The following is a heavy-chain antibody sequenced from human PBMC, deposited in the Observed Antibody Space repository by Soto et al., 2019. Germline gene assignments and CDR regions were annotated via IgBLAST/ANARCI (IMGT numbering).Heavy chain of an antibody. V-gene: IGHV1-18*01. CDR2: ISAYNGNT. D-gene: IGHD1-26*01. CDR3: ARDDFSRSGSYDYGYGMDV. CDR1: GYTFTSYG. Sequence: QVQLVQSGAEVKKPGASVKVSCKASGYTFTSYGISWVRQAPGQGLEWMGWISAYNGNTNYAQKLQGRVTMTTDTSTSTAYLELRSLRSDDTAVYYCARDDFSRSGSYDYGYGMDVWGQGTTVTVSS. J-gene: IGHJ6*02.